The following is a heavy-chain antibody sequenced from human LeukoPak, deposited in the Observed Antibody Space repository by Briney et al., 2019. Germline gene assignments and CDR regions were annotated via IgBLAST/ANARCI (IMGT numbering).Heavy chain of an antibody. CDR2: ISSSSSYI. J-gene: IGHJ4*02. CDR1: GFTFSSYS. D-gene: IGHD4-17*01. V-gene: IGHV3-21*01. CDR3: AGGLAVTMADY. Sequence: PGGSLRLSCAASGFTFSSYSMNWVRQAPGKGLEWVSSISSSSSYIYYAASVKGRFTISRDNAKNPLYLQMNSLRAEGTAVYYCAGGLAVTMADYWGQGTLVTVSS.